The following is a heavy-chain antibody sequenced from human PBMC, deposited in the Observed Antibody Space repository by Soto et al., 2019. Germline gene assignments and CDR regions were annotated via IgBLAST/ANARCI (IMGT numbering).Heavy chain of an antibody. J-gene: IGHJ4*02. CDR3: AREVCYYGSGSYYPFFDY. Sequence: ASVKVSCKASGYTFTSYGISWVRQAPGQGLEWMGWISAYNGNTNYAQKLQGRVTMTTDTSTSTAYMELRSLRSDDTAVYYCAREVCYYGSGSYYPFFDYWGQGTLVTVSS. CDR1: GYTFTSYG. V-gene: IGHV1-18*01. CDR2: ISAYNGNT. D-gene: IGHD3-10*01.